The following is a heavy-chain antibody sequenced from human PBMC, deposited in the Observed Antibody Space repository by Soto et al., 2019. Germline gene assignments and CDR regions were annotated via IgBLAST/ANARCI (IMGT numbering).Heavy chain of an antibody. J-gene: IGHJ5*02. CDR2: IIPIFGTA. CDR3: ARFQGGLVVANYWFDP. Sequence: QVQLVQSGAEVKKPGSSVKVSCKASGGTFSSYAISWVRQAPGQGLEWMGGIIPIFGTANYALKFQGRVTITADESTSTAYRELSSLRSEDTAVYYCARFQGGLVVANYWFDPWGQGTLVTVSS. V-gene: IGHV1-69*01. CDR1: GGTFSSYA. D-gene: IGHD3-22*01.